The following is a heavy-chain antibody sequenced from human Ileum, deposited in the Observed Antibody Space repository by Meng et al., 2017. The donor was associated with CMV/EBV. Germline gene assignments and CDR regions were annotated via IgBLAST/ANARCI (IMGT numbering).Heavy chain of an antibody. Sequence: SESLSLTCTVSGGSISSSSYYWGWIRQPPGKGLEWIGSIYYSGSTYYNPSLKSRVTISVDTSKNQFSLKLSSVTAADTAVYYCAREAVAGTRWFDPWGQGTLVTVSS. CDR3: AREAVAGTRWFDP. V-gene: IGHV4-39*07. CDR2: IYYSGST. D-gene: IGHD6-19*01. J-gene: IGHJ5*02. CDR1: GGSISSSSYY.